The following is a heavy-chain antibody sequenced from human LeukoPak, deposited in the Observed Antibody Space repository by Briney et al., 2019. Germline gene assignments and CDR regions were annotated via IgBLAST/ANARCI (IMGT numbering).Heavy chain of an antibody. CDR3: ARSTEGRLGGLSFLYH. J-gene: IGHJ5*02. CDR2: ISNDGTTT. Sequence: GGSLRLSCAASGFTFSIYGMHWVRQIPGKGLEWVAVISNDGTTTYYADSVKGRFTVSRDNSRNTLYVQMNSLRADDAAVYYCARSTEGRLGGLSFLYHWGQGTLVTVSS. V-gene: IGHV3-30*03. CDR1: GFTFSIYG. D-gene: IGHD3-16*02.